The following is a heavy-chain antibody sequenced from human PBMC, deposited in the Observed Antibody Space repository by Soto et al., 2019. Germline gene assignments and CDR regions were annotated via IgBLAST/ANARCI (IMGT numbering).Heavy chain of an antibody. CDR1: GFTFSTHT. D-gene: IGHD1-1*01. Sequence: EVQLLESGGTLVQPGGSLRLSCVASGFTFSTHTMNWVRQAPGKGLEWVSRLTADSDDTSYADSIKGRFTISSDNSKNTLYLQVNSLRADDTVIYYCAKGLDRASLDFWGQGALVTVSS. CDR2: LTADSDDT. V-gene: IGHV3-23*01. J-gene: IGHJ4*02. CDR3: AKGLDRASLDF.